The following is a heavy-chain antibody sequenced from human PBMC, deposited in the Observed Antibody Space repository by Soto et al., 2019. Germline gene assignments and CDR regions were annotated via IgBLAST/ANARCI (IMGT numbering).Heavy chain of an antibody. V-gene: IGHV1-8*01. CDR1: GYTFTSYD. CDR3: ASQLRFLEWLSYYYGMDV. J-gene: IGHJ6*02. D-gene: IGHD3-3*01. CDR2: MNPNSGNT. Sequence: GASVKVSCKASGYTFTSYDINWVRQATGQGLEWMGWMNPNSGNTGYAQKFQGRVTMTRNTSISTAYMELSSLRSEDTAVYYCASQLRFLEWLSYYYGMDVWGQGTTVTVSS.